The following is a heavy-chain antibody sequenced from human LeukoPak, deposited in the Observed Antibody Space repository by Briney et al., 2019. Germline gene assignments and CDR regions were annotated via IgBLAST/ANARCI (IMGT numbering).Heavy chain of an antibody. Sequence: GGSLSLSCSASGFTFSSYSMNWVRPAPGQGLEWVSYITGSSSTIYYAESAKGRSTLSRDNAKNSLYLQMNSLRDEDTAVYYCARPRRSSYRDAFDIWGQGTVVTVSS. CDR2: ITGSSSTI. V-gene: IGHV3-48*02. CDR3: ARPRRSSYRDAFDI. CDR1: GFTFSSYS. D-gene: IGHD1-26*01. J-gene: IGHJ3*02.